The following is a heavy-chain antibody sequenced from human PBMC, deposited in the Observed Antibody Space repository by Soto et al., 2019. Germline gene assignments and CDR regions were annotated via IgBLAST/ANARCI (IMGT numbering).Heavy chain of an antibody. CDR3: ARSSGRSLNLDY. Sequence: QVQLQESGPGLVKPSQTLSLTCTVSGGSISSGDYYWSWIRQPPGKGLEWIGDIYYSGSTYYNPSLTSRVTISADTSKNQVSRKLSSVTAADTAVYYCARSSGRSLNLDYWGQGTLDTVSS. CDR2: IYYSGST. D-gene: IGHD2-15*01. J-gene: IGHJ4*02. CDR1: GGSISSGDYY. V-gene: IGHV4-30-4*01.